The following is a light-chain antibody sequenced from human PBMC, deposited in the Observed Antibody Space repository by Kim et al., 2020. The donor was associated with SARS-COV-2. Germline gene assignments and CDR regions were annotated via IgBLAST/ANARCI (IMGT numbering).Light chain of an antibody. CDR2: GAS. Sequence: IQLTQSPSSLSASVGDRVTITCRASQDISNYLAWYQQRPGKAPKLLIYGASALPSGVPSRFSGSGSGTDFTLTISSLQPEDFATYYCQRFNTYARFGGGTKVDIK. V-gene: IGKV1-9*01. J-gene: IGKJ4*02. CDR1: QDISNY. CDR3: QRFNTYAR.